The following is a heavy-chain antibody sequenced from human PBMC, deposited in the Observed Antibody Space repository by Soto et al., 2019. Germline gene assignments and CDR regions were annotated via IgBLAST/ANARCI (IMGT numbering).Heavy chain of an antibody. V-gene: IGHV4-39*01. CDR2: IHYSGST. D-gene: IGHD2-8*01. J-gene: IGHJ4*02. CDR1: GDSIGTTHSY. CDR3: ARHEGNGNVWPLDY. Sequence: KTSEILSLTCTVSGDSIGTTHSYWAWIRQSPGKGLEWIGNIHYSGSTYYMPSLRSRVTLSVDTSKNQFSLRLTSVTAEDTAVYYCARHEGNGNVWPLDYWGQGILVTVSS.